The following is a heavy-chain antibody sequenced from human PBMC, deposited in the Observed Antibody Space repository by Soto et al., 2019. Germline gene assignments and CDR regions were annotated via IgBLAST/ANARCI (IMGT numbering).Heavy chain of an antibody. CDR3: AKNTCYGSRCDNAFYI. D-gene: IGHD2-2*01. CDR2: IYHTGST. Sequence: QVQLQESGPGLVKPSGTLSLTCAVSGASISSDNWWSWVRQPPGKGLEWMGEIYHTGSTFYNPSLNTLVTVSLDKSNTQFSLRLTSVTAADTAVYYCAKNTCYGSRCDNAFYIWGQGTTVTVS. J-gene: IGHJ3*02. CDR1: GASISSDNW. V-gene: IGHV4-4*02.